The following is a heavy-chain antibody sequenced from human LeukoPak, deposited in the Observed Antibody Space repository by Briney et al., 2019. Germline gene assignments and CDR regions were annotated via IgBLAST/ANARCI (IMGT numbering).Heavy chain of an antibody. CDR2: IWYDGSNK. CDR1: GFTFSSYG. J-gene: IGHJ6*04. CDR3: ARHIVVVPAATSGMDV. V-gene: IGHV3-33*01. D-gene: IGHD2-2*01. Sequence: GGSLRLFCAASGFTFSSYGMHWVRQAAGKGLEWVAVIWYDGSNKYYADSVKGRFTISRDNSKNTLYLQMNSLRAEDTAVYYCARHIVVVPAATSGMDVWGKGTTVTVSS.